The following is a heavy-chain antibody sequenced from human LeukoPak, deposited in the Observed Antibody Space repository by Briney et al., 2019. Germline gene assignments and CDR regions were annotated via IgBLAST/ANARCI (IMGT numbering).Heavy chain of an antibody. CDR2: ISGSGGST. J-gene: IGHJ4*02. D-gene: IGHD3-3*01. V-gene: IGHV3-23*01. Sequence: GGSLRLSCAASGFTFSSYAMSWVRQAPGKGLEWVSAISGSGGSTYYADSAKGRFTISRDNSKNTLYLQMNSLRAEDTAVYYCAKEGSYYDFWSGYPEGFDYWGQGTLVTVSS. CDR1: GFTFSSYA. CDR3: AKEGSYYDFWSGYPEGFDY.